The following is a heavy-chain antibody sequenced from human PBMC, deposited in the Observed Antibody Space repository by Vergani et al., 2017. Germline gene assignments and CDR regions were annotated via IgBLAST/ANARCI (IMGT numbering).Heavy chain of an antibody. Sequence: QLQESGPGLVKPSETLSLTCTVSGGSISSYYWSWIRQPPGKGLEWIGYIYYSGSTNYNPSLKSRVTISVDTSKNQFSLKLSSVTAADTAVYYCARVISGFNRYYYYYYMDVWGKGTTVTVSS. CDR3: ARVISGFNRYYYYYYMDV. D-gene: IGHD3/OR15-3a*01. CDR1: GGSISSYY. CDR2: IYYSGST. J-gene: IGHJ6*03. V-gene: IGHV4-59*01.